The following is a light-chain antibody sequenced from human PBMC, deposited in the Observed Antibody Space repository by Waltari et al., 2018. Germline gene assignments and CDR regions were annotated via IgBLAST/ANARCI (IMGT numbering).Light chain of an antibody. CDR1: TAHIRTYDL. Sequence: QSALTQPASVSGSPGQSITISCTGNTAHIRTYDLVSWYQQHPGKAPQLIIHDINRRPSGISYRLSGSKPGNTASRTISGLQAEDEADYYCCSYSRLTTVVFGSGTKVTVL. J-gene: IGLJ1*01. CDR2: DIN. CDR3: CSYSRLTTVV. V-gene: IGLV2-23*02.